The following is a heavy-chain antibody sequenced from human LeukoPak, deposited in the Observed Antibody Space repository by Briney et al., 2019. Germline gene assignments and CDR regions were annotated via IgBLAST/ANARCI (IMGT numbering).Heavy chain of an antibody. CDR2: INPNSGDT. Sequence: GASVKVSCKASGYTFIGYYMHWVRQAPGQGLEWMGWINPNSGDTNYAQKFQGRVTMTRDTSISTAYMEPSRLRSDDTAVYYCARGRADFWSGLSMNNWFDPWGQGTLVTVSS. J-gene: IGHJ5*02. V-gene: IGHV1-2*02. CDR3: ARGRADFWSGLSMNNWFDP. CDR1: GYTFIGYY. D-gene: IGHD3-3*01.